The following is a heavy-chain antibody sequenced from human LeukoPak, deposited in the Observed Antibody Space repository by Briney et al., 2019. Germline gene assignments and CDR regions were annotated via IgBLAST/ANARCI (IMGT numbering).Heavy chain of an antibody. J-gene: IGHJ4*02. D-gene: IGHD3-22*01. CDR2: ISGTGYSI. CDR1: GFTFSSFS. V-gene: IGHV3-48*04. CDR3: ARDLPVYFDTSGYYSYYFDS. Sequence: GGSLRLSCAASGFTFSSFSISWVRQAPGKGLEWVSYISGTGYSIYYAGSVKGRFTNSRDNAKNSLSLQMNSLRAEDTAVYYCARDLPVYFDTSGYYSYYFDSWGQGTLVTVPS.